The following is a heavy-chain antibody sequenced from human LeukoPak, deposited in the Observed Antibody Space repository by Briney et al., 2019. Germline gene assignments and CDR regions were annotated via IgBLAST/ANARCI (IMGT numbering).Heavy chain of an antibody. CDR3: AKDALISFRGAWSQSDY. D-gene: IGHD3-16*02. CDR1: GFTFSSYS. J-gene: IGHJ4*02. Sequence: PGGSLRLSCAASGFTFSSYSMHWVRQAPGEGLEWVSSISSSSSSYSYTYYADSVQGRFTISRDNSKNTLFLQMNSLRAEDTAVYYCAKDALISFRGAWSQSDYWGQGTLVTVSS. CDR2: ISSSSSSYSYT. V-gene: IGHV3-21*04.